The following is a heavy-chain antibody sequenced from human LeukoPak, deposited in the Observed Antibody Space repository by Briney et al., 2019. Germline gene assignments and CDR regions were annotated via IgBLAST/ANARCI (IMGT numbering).Heavy chain of an antibody. CDR2: INPSGGGT. CDR1: GYTFTSYY. Sequence: GASVKVSCKASGYTFTSYYMHWVRQAPGQGLEWMGIINPSGGGTSYAQKFQGRVTMTRDTSTSTVYMELSSLRSEDTAVYYCALTDSSGYYSNYWGQGTLVTVSS. J-gene: IGHJ4*02. V-gene: IGHV1-46*01. CDR3: ALTDSSGYYSNY. D-gene: IGHD3-22*01.